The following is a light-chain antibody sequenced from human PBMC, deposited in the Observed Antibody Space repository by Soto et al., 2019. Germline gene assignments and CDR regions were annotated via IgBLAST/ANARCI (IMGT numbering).Light chain of an antibody. J-gene: IGKJ4*01. Sequence: DIQMTQSPSSLSASVGDRVTITCRASQSISSWLAWYQQKPGKAPKLLIFDAFSLESGVPSRFSGSRSGTEFTLTICSLQPDDYATYYCQQYNSYSPLTFGGGTKVEIK. V-gene: IGKV1-5*01. CDR2: DAF. CDR1: QSISSW. CDR3: QQYNSYSPLT.